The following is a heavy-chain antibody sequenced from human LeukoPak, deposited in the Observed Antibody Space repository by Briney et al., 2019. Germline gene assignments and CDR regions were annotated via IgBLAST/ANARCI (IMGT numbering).Heavy chain of an antibody. CDR3: GKEGGA. V-gene: IGHV3-23*01. J-gene: IGHJ5*02. CDR1: GFTFSSYA. CDR2: IGGRGGST. Sequence: GGSLRLSCAASGFTFSSYAMSWVRQAPGKGPEWVSAIGGRGGSTYYADSLGGRFTISRDNSKDMLYLQMNSLKVEDTATYYCGKEGGAWGQGTKVTVSS. D-gene: IGHD3-16*01.